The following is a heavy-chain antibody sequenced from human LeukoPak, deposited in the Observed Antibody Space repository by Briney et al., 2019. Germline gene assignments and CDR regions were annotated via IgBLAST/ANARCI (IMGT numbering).Heavy chain of an antibody. Sequence: SVKVSCKASGGTFSSYAISWVRQAPGQGLEWMGGIIPIFGTANYAQKFQGRVTFTMNTSIRTAYMELSSLRFEDTAVYYCALIAAAGTLDYWGQGTLVTVSS. CDR1: GGTFSSYA. CDR2: IIPIFGTA. V-gene: IGHV1-69*05. D-gene: IGHD6-13*01. J-gene: IGHJ4*02. CDR3: ALIAAAGTLDY.